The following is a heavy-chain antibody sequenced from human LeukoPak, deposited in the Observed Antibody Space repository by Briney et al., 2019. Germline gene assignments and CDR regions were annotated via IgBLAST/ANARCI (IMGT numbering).Heavy chain of an antibody. CDR1: GFTFSSYA. J-gene: IGHJ4*02. CDR2: ISNGGDHT. D-gene: IGHD3-9*01. V-gene: IGHV3-23*01. CDR3: AKDRLYFGNDFGDY. Sequence: PGGSLRLSCAASGFTFSSYAMSWVRQAPGKGLEWVSVISNGGDHTYYADSVKGRFAISRDNSKNTLYLQMNSLRTEDTAIYYCAKDRLYFGNDFGDYWGQGTLATVSS.